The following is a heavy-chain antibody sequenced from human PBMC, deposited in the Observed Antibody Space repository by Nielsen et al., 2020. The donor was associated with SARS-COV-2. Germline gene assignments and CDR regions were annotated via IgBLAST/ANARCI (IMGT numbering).Heavy chain of an antibody. CDR1: GGSISSYY. CDR2: IYYSGST. J-gene: IGHJ4*02. V-gene: IGHV4-59*08. Sequence: GSLRLSCTVSGGSISSYYWSWIRQPPGKGLEWIGYIYYSGSTNYNPSLKSRVTISVDTSKNQFSLKLSSVTAADTAVYHCARHVRQWLEISPNYFDYWGQGTLVTVSS. CDR3: ARHVRQWLEISPNYFDY. D-gene: IGHD6-19*01.